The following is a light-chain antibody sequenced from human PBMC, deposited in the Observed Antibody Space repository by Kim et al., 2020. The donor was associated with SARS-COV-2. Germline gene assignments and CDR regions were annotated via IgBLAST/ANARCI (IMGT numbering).Light chain of an antibody. CDR1: QRLISSY. CDR3: QHFGSSPYT. V-gene: IGKV3-20*01. Sequence: SPRVRDTLSPRAGQRLISSYVSWYQQKPGQSPMLLMYGASSRATGIPDRFSDSGSGTDFTLTISRLEPEDFAVYYCQHFGSSPYTFGQGTKLEI. J-gene: IGKJ2*01. CDR2: GAS.